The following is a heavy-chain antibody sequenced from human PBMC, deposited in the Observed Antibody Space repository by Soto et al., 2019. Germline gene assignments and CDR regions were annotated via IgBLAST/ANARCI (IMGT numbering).Heavy chain of an antibody. CDR3: ARDKRCFGELPYYYGMDL. CDR1: GCSISSDNYY. Sequence: QVQLQESGPGLVKPSQILSLTCTVSGCSISSDNYYWIWIRQPPGKGLEWIGYIYNSGTTYSNPSLKSLVTISVDTSKNQSSLELSSVTAAETAVYFCARDKRCFGELPYYYGMDLWGQGTTVTVSS. D-gene: IGHD3-10*01. J-gene: IGHJ6*02. CDR2: IYNSGTT. V-gene: IGHV4-30-4*01.